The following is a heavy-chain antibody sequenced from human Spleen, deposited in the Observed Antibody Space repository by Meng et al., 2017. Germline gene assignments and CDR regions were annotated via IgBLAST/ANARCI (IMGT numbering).Heavy chain of an antibody. CDR3: ARRPTGIDY. D-gene: IGHD2-8*02. V-gene: IGHV4-34*12. CDR2: IIHGGSP. CDR1: GGSLSGAY. J-gene: IGHJ4*02. Sequence: QVQLPQWGAGLWQPSVPLSLTCAVNGGSLSGAYWNWIRQPPGKGLEWIGEIIHGGSPSYNPSLGSRVTISIDTSKNQLSLMLSSVTAADTAVYYCARRPTGIDYWGQGTLVTVSS.